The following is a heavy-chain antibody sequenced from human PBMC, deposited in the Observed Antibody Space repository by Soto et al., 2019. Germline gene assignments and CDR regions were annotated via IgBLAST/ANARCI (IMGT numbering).Heavy chain of an antibody. D-gene: IGHD4-17*01. V-gene: IGHV5-51*01. CDR2: IYPGDSDT. CDR1: GYTFTNYW. CDR3: ARYPTLTDYFFHGMDV. Sequence: PGDSLTISCNGSGYTFTNYWIVWVRQIPGKGLEWMGIIYPGDSDTRYSPSFQGQVTISADRSISTAYLQWSSLKASDTGMYYCARYPTLTDYFFHGMDVWGQGTTVTVSS. J-gene: IGHJ6*02.